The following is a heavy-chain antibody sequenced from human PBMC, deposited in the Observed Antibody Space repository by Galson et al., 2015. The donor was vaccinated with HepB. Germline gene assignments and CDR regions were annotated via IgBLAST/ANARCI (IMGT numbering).Heavy chain of an antibody. V-gene: IGHV1-3*01. D-gene: IGHD2-2*01. CDR1: GYTFTSYA. Sequence: SVKVSCKASGYTFTSYAMHWVGQAPGQRLEWMGWINAGNGNTKYSQKFQGRVTITRDTSASTAYMELSSLRSEDTAVYYCARDPFFRYCSSTSCYPAWGQGTLVTVSS. CDR3: ARDPFFRYCSSTSCYPA. CDR2: INAGNGNT. J-gene: IGHJ5*02.